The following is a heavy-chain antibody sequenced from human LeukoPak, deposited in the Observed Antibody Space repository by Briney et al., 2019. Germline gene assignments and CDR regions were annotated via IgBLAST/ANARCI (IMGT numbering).Heavy chain of an antibody. D-gene: IGHD2-15*01. V-gene: IGHV1-2*02. J-gene: IGHJ4*02. CDR1: GYTFTGYY. CDR3: ARDLLVVASMGSDS. Sequence: ASVKVSCKASGYTFTGYYIHWVRQAPGQGLEWMGWINPNSGGTNYALKFEGRVTMTRDTSISTAYMELSRLRSDDTAVYYCARDLLVVASMGSDSWGQGTLVTVSS. CDR2: INPNSGGT.